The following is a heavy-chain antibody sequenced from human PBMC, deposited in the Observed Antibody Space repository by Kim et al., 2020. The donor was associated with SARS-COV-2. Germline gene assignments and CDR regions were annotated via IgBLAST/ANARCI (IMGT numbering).Heavy chain of an antibody. CDR3: ARHSYYYDSSHFDY. V-gene: IGHV4-39*01. D-gene: IGHD3-22*01. CDR2: IYYSGST. CDR1: GGSISSSSYY. J-gene: IGHJ4*02. Sequence: SETLSLTCTVSGGSISSSSYYWGWIRQPPGKGLEWIGSIYYSGSTYYNPSLKSRVTISVDTSKNQFSLKLSSVTAADTAVYYCARHSYYYDSSHFDYWGQGTLVTVSS.